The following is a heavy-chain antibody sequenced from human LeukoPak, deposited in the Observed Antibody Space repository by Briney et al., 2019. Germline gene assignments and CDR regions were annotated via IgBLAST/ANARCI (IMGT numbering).Heavy chain of an antibody. Sequence: SVKVSRKASGGTFSSYAISWVRQAPGQGLEWMGRIIPILGIANYAQKFQGRVTITADKSTSTAYMELSSLRSEDTAVYYCARSEDIVATPLGYWGQGTLVTVSS. J-gene: IGHJ4*02. CDR1: GGTFSSYA. CDR2: IIPILGIA. V-gene: IGHV1-69*04. D-gene: IGHD5-12*01. CDR3: ARSEDIVATPLGY.